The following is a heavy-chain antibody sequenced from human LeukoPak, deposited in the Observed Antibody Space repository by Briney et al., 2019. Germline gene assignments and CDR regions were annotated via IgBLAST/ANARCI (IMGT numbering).Heavy chain of an antibody. D-gene: IGHD2-15*01. CDR1: GGSISSYY. Sequence: SETLSLTCTVSGGSISSYYWSWIRQPPGKGLEWIGYIYHSGSTYYNPSLKSRVTISVDRSKNQFSLKLSSVTAADTAVYYCARANGVVVAAIFDYWGQGTLVTVSS. J-gene: IGHJ4*02. V-gene: IGHV4-59*12. CDR2: IYHSGST. CDR3: ARANGVVVAAIFDY.